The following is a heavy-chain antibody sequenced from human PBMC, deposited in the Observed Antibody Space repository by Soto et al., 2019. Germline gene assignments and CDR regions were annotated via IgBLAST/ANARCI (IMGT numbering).Heavy chain of an antibody. D-gene: IGHD4-17*01. J-gene: IGHJ3*02. CDR2: IYYSGST. CDR3: ASQTGANDGFDI. CDR1: GYSISSSNW. Sequence: PSETLSLTCAVSGYSISSSNWWGCIRQPPGKGLELIWYIYYSGSTYYNPSIKSRVTMSVDTSKNQFSLKLSSVTAVDTAVYYCASQTGANDGFDIWGQGTMVTVSS. V-gene: IGHV4-28*01.